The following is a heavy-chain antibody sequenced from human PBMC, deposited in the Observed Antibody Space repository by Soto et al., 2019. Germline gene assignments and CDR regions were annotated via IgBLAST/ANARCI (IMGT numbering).Heavy chain of an antibody. J-gene: IGHJ6*02. V-gene: IGHV3-49*04. CDR3: TRAEHSSSWYDYYYGMDV. D-gene: IGHD6-13*01. Sequence: SLRLSCTASGFTFGDYAMSWVRQAPGKGLEWVGFIRSKAYGGTTEYAASVKGRFTISRDDSKSIAYLQMNSLKTEDTAVYYCTRAEHSSSWYDYYYGMDVWGQGTTVTVS. CDR1: GFTFGDYA. CDR2: IRSKAYGGTT.